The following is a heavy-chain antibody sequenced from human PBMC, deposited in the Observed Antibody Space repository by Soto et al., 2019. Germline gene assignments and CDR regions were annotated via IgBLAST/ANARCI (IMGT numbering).Heavy chain of an antibody. Sequence: QVQLQESGPGLVKPSGTLSLTCAVSGGSISSSNWWSWVRQPPGKGLQWIGEIYHSGSTNYIPSLESRITISVDKSRNQFSMKRRSVTAADTAVYYCARRWGEGRVDYWGQGTLVTVSS. CDR2: IYHSGST. D-gene: IGHD3-10*01. CDR1: GGSISSSNW. J-gene: IGHJ4*02. CDR3: ARRWGEGRVDY. V-gene: IGHV4-4*02.